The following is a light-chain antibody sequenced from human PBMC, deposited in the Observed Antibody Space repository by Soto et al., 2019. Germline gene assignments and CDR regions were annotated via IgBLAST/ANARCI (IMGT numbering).Light chain of an antibody. CDR1: QSVSSN. CDR3: QQYNNRPPWT. CDR2: VAS. J-gene: IGKJ1*01. V-gene: IGKV3-15*01. Sequence: EIVMTQSPATLSVSPGARATLSCRASQSVSSNLAWYQQKPGQAPRLLIYVASTRATGIPARFSGSGSGTEFTLTISSLQSEDFAVYYCQQYNNRPPWTGGQGTKVEI.